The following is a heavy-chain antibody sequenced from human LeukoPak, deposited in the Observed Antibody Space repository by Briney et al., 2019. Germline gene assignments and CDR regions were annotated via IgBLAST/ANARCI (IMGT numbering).Heavy chain of an antibody. CDR3: ARRGVCPVGGCYYMDV. CDR2: IDPNTGDT. CDR1: GYMFTEYY. D-gene: IGHD3-10*01. J-gene: IGHJ6*03. V-gene: IGHV1-2*05. Sequence: ASVKVSCKTSGYMFTEYYMHWVRQAPGQGLEWMGRIDPNTGDTNYAQRFQDRVAMTRDTSINTVYMELSRLRSDDMGVYYCARRGVCPVGGCYYMDVWGKGTTVTVSS.